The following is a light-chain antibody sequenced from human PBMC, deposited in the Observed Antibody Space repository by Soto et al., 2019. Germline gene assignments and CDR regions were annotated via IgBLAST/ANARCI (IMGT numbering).Light chain of an antibody. CDR3: QQYNDWPRT. CDR2: GAS. V-gene: IGKV3-20*01. Sequence: EIVLTQSPGTLSLSPGERATLSCRASQSVSSSYLAWYQKKPGQAPRLLIYGASSRATGIPDRFSGSGSGTDFTLTISRLEPEDFAVYYCQQYNDWPRTFGQGTKVGIK. CDR1: QSVSSSY. J-gene: IGKJ1*01.